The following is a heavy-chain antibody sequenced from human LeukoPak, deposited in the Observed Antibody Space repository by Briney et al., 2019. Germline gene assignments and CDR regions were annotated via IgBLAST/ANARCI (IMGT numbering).Heavy chain of an antibody. D-gene: IGHD2-21*02. CDR1: GYTFTSYG. Sequence: ASVKVSCKASGYTFTSYGISWVRQAPGRGLEWMGWISAYNGNTNYAQKLQGRVTMTTDTSTSTAYMELRSLRSDDTAVYYCASTTYCGGDCSPIQNWFDPWGQGTLVTVSS. CDR2: ISAYNGNT. V-gene: IGHV1-18*01. CDR3: ASTTYCGGDCSPIQNWFDP. J-gene: IGHJ5*02.